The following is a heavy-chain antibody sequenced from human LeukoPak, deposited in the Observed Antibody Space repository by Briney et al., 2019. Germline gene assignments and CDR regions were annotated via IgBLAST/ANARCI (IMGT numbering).Heavy chain of an antibody. D-gene: IGHD6-6*01. CDR2: IIPIFGTA. CDR3: ASSTSVIAAPHWDY. J-gene: IGHJ4*02. V-gene: IGHV1-69*05. Sequence: ASVKVSCKASGGTFSSYAISWVRQAPGQGLEWMGGIIPIFGTANYAQKFQGRVTITTDESTSTAYMELSSLRSEDTAVYHCASSTSVIAAPHWDYWGQGTLVTVSS. CDR1: GGTFSSYA.